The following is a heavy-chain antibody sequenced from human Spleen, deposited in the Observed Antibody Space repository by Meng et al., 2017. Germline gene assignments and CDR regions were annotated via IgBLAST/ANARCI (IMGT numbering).Heavy chain of an antibody. J-gene: IGHJ4*02. CDR2: MNPNSGNT. D-gene: IGHD2-21*01. CDR3: VRDENISLGKLFGDY. V-gene: IGHV1-8*01. Sequence: QVQLVQSGAEVKKPGASVTLSCKASGYTFTSYDINWVRQATGQGLEWMGWMNPNSGNTGYAQKFQGRVTVTGDTSIGTAYVELSGLRSDDTAIYYCVRDENISLGKLFGDYWGQGTLVTVSS. CDR1: GYTFTSYD.